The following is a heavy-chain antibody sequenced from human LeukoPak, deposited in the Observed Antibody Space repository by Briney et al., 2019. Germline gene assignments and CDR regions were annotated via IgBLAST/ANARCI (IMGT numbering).Heavy chain of an antibody. D-gene: IGHD3-10*01. Sequence: PGRSLRLSCAASGFTFSSYGMHWVRQAPGKGLDWVAVISYDGSNKYYAASVKGRFTISRDNFKNTLYLQMNSLRAEDPAVYYCAKDRDYYGPGSNFDYWGQGTLVTVSS. J-gene: IGHJ4*02. CDR1: GFTFSSYG. V-gene: IGHV3-30*18. CDR3: AKDRDYYGPGSNFDY. CDR2: ISYDGSNK.